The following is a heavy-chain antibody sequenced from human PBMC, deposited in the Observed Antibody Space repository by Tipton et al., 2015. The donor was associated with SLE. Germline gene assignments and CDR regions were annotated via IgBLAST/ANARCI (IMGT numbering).Heavy chain of an antibody. Sequence: TLSLTCTVSGGSISIYYWGWIRQPPGKGLEWIGYVYYSGSTNYNPSLKSRVTISVDTSKNQFSLKLNSMTAADTAVYYCARVPYDFWSGYQGGGWFDPWGQGTLVTVSS. J-gene: IGHJ5*02. CDR3: ARVPYDFWSGYQGGGWFDP. CDR2: VYYSGST. D-gene: IGHD3-3*01. V-gene: IGHV4-59*01. CDR1: GGSISIYY.